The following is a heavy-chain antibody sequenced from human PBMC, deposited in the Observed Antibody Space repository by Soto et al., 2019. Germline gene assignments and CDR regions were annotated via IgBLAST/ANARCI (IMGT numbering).Heavy chain of an antibody. Sequence: PGGSLRLSCAASGFTFSDYYMSWIRQAPGKGLEWVSYISSSSSYTNYADSVKGRFTISRDTSKSTLYLQMNSLRAEDTAVYYCVRDGYSHEEGLRNLPGGVWGPGTTVTVSS. J-gene: IGHJ6*02. V-gene: IGHV3-11*06. CDR2: ISSSSSYT. CDR1: GFTFSDYY. CDR3: VRDGYSHEEGLRNLPGGV. D-gene: IGHD5-12*01.